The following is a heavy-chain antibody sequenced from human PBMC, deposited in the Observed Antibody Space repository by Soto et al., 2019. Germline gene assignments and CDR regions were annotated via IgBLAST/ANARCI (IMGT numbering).Heavy chain of an antibody. V-gene: IGHV3-23*01. CDR1: GFTFSDYA. Sequence: EVQLLESGGGLVQPGGSLRLSCAASGFTFSDYAMSWVRQAPGKGLEWVSGISSGGGSPYRADPVKGRFTISRNNSKSTLFLQMNGLRVEDTALYYCVKGDGRIVPRHFDKWGQGTLVTVSS. CDR3: VKGDGRIVPRHFDK. CDR2: ISSGGGSP. J-gene: IGHJ4*02. D-gene: IGHD1-26*01.